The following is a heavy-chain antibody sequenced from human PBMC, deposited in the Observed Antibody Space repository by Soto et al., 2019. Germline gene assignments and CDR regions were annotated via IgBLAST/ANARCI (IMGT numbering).Heavy chain of an antibody. Sequence: GGSLRLSCAASGFTFSSYAMSWVRQAPGKGLEWVSAISGSGGSTYYADSVKGRFTISRDNSNNTLYLQMNSLRAEDTAVYYCAKDRVDIVVVPAAPPMHDAFDIWGQGTMVTVSS. CDR3: AKDRVDIVVVPAAPPMHDAFDI. V-gene: IGHV3-23*01. D-gene: IGHD2-2*03. CDR2: ISGSGGST. J-gene: IGHJ3*02. CDR1: GFTFSSYA.